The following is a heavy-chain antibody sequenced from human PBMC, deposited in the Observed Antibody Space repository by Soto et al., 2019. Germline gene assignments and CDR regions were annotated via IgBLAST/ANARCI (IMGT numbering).Heavy chain of an antibody. V-gene: IGHV3-9*01. J-gene: IGHJ4*02. CDR3: AKDMKWGGMTTIHYFDS. Sequence: PVGSLRLSCVASGFTVDDYAMHWVRQAPGKGLEWFSGISANGDNVDYADSVKGRFTVSRDNAKNSLFLQMNSLRPEDTALYYCAKDMKWGGMTTIHYFDSWGQGT. CDR1: GFTVDDYA. CDR2: ISANGDNV. D-gene: IGHD4-17*01.